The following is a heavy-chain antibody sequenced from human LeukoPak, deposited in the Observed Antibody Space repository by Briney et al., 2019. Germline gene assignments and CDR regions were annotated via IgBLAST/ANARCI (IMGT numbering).Heavy chain of an antibody. CDR1: GFTFSSYE. CDR2: IGSSGSTI. CDR3: ARRYCSSTSCLFDY. Sequence: GGSLRLSCAASGFTFSSYEMNWVRQAPGKGLEGVSYIGSSGSTIYYADSVKGRFTISRDNAKNSLYLQMNSLRAEDTAVYYCARRYCSSTSCLFDYWGQGTLVTVSS. D-gene: IGHD2-2*01. V-gene: IGHV3-48*03. J-gene: IGHJ4*02.